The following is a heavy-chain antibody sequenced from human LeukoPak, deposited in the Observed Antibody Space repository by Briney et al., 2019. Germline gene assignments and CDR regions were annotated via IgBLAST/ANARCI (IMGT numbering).Heavy chain of an antibody. CDR2: ISAYNGNT. CDR3: ARDKASSGWYVADY. V-gene: IGHV1-18*04. CDR1: GYTFTGYY. Sequence: ASVKVSCKASGYTFTGYYMHWVRQAPGQGLEWMGWISAYNGNTNYAQKLQGRVTMTTDTSTSTAYMELRSLRSDDTAVYYCARDKASSGWYVADYWGQGTLVTVSS. J-gene: IGHJ4*02. D-gene: IGHD6-19*01.